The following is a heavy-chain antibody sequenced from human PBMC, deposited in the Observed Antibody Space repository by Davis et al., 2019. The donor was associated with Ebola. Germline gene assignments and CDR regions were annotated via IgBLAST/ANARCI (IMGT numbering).Heavy chain of an antibody. V-gene: IGHV3-74*01. J-gene: IGHJ4*02. CDR3: ARDGDNYSDLDY. D-gene: IGHD5-24*01. CDR2: IKSDGTTI. CDR1: GFSFSRYW. Sequence: HTGGSLRLSCAASGFSFSRYWMHWVRQAPGKGLVWVSRIKSDGTTISYADSVKGRFTTSRGNAKNTLFLQMNGLRAEDTGVYFCARDGDNYSDLDYWGQGTLVTVSS.